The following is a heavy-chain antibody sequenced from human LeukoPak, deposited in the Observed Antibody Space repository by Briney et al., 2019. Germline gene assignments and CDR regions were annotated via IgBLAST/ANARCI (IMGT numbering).Heavy chain of an antibody. CDR3: ARDRSAGYYDSSGYHDY. CDR2: IIPIFGTA. J-gene: IGHJ4*02. Sequence: SVKVSCKASGGTFSSYAISWVRQAPGQGLEWMGGIIPIFGTANYAQKFQGRVTITADESTSTAYMELSSLRSEDTAVYYCARDRSAGYYDSSGYHDYWGQGTLVTVSS. CDR1: GGTFSSYA. V-gene: IGHV1-69*01. D-gene: IGHD3-22*01.